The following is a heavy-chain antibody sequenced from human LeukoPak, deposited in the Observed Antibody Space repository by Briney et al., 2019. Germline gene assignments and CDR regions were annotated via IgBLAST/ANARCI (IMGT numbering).Heavy chain of an antibody. CDR1: GFTFSTYW. V-gene: IGHV3-7*04. CDR2: INQDGSEK. CDR3: ATDLYY. J-gene: IGHJ4*02. Sequence: GGSLRLSCAASGFTFSTYWMSWVRQALGKGLEWVANINQDGSEKNYVDSVKGRFTISRDNVKNSLYLQMNSLRAEDTAVYYCATDLYYWGQGTLVTVSS. D-gene: IGHD2-15*01.